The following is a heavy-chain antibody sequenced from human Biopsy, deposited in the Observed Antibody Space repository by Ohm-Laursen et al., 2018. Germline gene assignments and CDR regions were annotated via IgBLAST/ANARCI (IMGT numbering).Heavy chain of an antibody. Sequence: SETLSLTCAVYGESFNGYYWSWIRQTPGKGLEWIGEINHSGRTNYNPSLKSRVTISVDTSKNQFSLKVRSVTAADTAVYYCVRTALWDGGGYDSPHFDHWGQGTLVTVSS. CDR3: VRTALWDGGGYDSPHFDH. CDR2: INHSGRT. J-gene: IGHJ5*02. V-gene: IGHV4-34*01. CDR1: GESFNGYY. D-gene: IGHD3-22*01.